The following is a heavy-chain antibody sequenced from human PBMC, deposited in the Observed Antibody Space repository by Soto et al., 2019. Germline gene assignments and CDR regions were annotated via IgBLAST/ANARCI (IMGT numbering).Heavy chain of an antibody. CDR2: INHSGST. V-gene: IGHV4-34*01. CDR1: GGSFNYYY. CDR3: ARGSKKLVLDYYEYYGMDV. D-gene: IGHD6-13*01. J-gene: IGHJ6*02. Sequence: PSETLSLTFAVYGGSFNYYYWSWIRQPPGKWLEWIGEINHSGSTNYNPSLKSRVTISVDMSKNQFSLKLNSMTAEDTAVYYCARGSKKLVLDYYEYYGMDVWGQGPTVTVSS.